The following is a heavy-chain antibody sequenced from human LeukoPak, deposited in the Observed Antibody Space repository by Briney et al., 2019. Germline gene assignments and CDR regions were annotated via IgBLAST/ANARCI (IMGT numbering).Heavy chain of an antibody. V-gene: IGHV4-59*01. CDR3: ARGPYYYGSGSRNWFEP. Sequence: SETLSLTCTVSGGSISSYYWSWIRQPPGKGLEWVGYIYYSGSTNYNPSLTSRVTISVDTSKNQFSLKLSSVTAADTAVYYCARGPYYYGSGSRNWFEPWGQGTLVTVSS. J-gene: IGHJ5*02. D-gene: IGHD3-10*01. CDR2: IYYSGST. CDR1: GGSISSYY.